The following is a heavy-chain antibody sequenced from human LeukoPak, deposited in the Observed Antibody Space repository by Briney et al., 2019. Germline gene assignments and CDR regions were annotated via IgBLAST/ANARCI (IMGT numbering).Heavy chain of an antibody. J-gene: IGHJ4*02. Sequence: SQTLSLTCTVSGGSISSGSYYWSWIRQPAGKGLEWIGRIFTSGSTNYNPSLKSRVTLSVDTSKNQFSLKLSSVTAADTAVYYCARDLWSGYDFGYWGQGTLVTVSS. CDR2: IFTSGST. CDR1: GGSISSGSYY. CDR3: ARDLWSGYDFGY. D-gene: IGHD5-12*01. V-gene: IGHV4-61*02.